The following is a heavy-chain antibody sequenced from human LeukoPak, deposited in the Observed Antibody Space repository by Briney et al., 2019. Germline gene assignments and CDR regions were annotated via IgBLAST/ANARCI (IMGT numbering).Heavy chain of an antibody. D-gene: IGHD3-10*01. CDR2: ISYDGSNK. J-gene: IGHJ6*03. V-gene: IGHV3-30*18. CDR3: AKFVNYGNYYYYYYMDV. Sequence: SGGSLRLSCAASGFTFSSYGMHWVRQAPGKGLEWVAVISYDGSNKYYADSVKGRFTISRDNSKNTLYLQMNSLRAEDTAVYYCAKFVNYGNYYYYYYMDVWGKGTTVTVSS. CDR1: GFTFSSYG.